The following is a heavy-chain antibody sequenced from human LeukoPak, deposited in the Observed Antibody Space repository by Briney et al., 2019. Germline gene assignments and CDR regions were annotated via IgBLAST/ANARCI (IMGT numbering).Heavy chain of an antibody. CDR3: ARSSRQWLVIVRAFDI. CDR2: IYTSGST. V-gene: IGHV4-61*02. J-gene: IGHJ3*02. Sequence: PSQTLSLTCTVSGGSISGGSYYWSSIRQPAGKGLEWIGRIYTSGSTNYNPSLKSRVTISVDTSKNQFSLKLSSVTAADTAVYYCARSSRQWLVIVRAFDIWGQGTMVTVSS. D-gene: IGHD6-19*01. CDR1: GGSISGGSYY.